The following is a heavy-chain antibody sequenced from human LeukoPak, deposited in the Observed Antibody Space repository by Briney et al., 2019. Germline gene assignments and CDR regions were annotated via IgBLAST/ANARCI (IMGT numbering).Heavy chain of an antibody. Sequence: SVKVSCKASGGTFSSYAIRWVRQAPGQGLEWMGRIIPIFGTANYAQKFQGRVTITTDESTSTAYMELSSLRSEDTAVYYCARGRVRGVIITPLDYWGQGTLVTVSS. D-gene: IGHD3-10*01. CDR3: ARGRVRGVIITPLDY. J-gene: IGHJ4*02. V-gene: IGHV1-69*05. CDR1: GGTFSSYA. CDR2: IIPIFGTA.